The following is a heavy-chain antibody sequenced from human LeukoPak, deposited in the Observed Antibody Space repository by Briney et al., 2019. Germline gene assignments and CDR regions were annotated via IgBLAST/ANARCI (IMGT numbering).Heavy chain of an antibody. CDR2: INTNTGNP. J-gene: IGHJ5*02. D-gene: IGHD3-3*01. V-gene: IGHV7-4-1*02. CDR1: GYTFTSYA. Sequence: ASVNVSCKASGYTFTSYAMNWVRQAPGQGLEWMGWINTNTGNPTYAQGFTGRFVFSLDTSVSTAYLQISSLKAEDTAVYYCARAPGKHYYDFWSGHIGNWFDPWGQGTLVTVSS. CDR3: ARAPGKHYYDFWSGHIGNWFDP.